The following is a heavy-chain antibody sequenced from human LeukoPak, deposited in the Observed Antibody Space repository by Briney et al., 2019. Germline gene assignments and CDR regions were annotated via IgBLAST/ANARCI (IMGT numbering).Heavy chain of an antibody. V-gene: IGHV3-33*01. Sequence: PGRSLRLSCAASGFTFSSYGMHWVRQAPGKGLEWVAVIWYDGSNKYYADSVKGRFTISRDNSKNTLYLQMNSLRAEDTAVYYCARDRRYYDSSGYYPFRYWGQGTLDTVSS. J-gene: IGHJ4*02. D-gene: IGHD3-22*01. CDR3: ARDRRYYDSSGYYPFRY. CDR2: IWYDGSNK. CDR1: GFTFSSYG.